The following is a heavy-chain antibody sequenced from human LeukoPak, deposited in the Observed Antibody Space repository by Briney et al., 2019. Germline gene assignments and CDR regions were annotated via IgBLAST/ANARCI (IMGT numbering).Heavy chain of an antibody. CDR1: GGSITSGTYY. V-gene: IGHV4-39*01. CDR2: IFDSGST. CDR3: ARHWKGDYGNYERPLGC. J-gene: IGHJ4*02. Sequence: PSETLSLTCTVSGGSITSGTYYWGWIRQPPGQGLEWIGSIFDSGSTYYNRSLKSRVTIDIDTPNNQFSLRLSSVTAADAAVYYCARHWKGDYGNYERPLGCWGQGTLVTVSS. D-gene: IGHD4-11*01.